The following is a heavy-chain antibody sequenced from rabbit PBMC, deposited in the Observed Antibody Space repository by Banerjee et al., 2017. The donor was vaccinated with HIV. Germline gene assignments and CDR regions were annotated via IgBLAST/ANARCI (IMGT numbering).Heavy chain of an antibody. D-gene: IGHD4-1*01. CDR2: INTSSGNT. J-gene: IGHJ4*01. V-gene: IGHV1S45*01. CDR3: ARDLAGVIGWNFNL. CDR1: GFTLSSYW. Sequence: QEQLVESGGGLVQPEGSLTLTCKASGFTLSSYWMWWVRQAPGKGLEWIACINTSSGNTVYARWAKGRFTISKTSSTTVTLQMTSLTAADTATYFCARDLAGVIGWNFNLWGPGTLVT.